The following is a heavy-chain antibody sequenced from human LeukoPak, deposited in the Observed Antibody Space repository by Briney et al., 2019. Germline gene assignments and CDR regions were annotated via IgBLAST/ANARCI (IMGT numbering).Heavy chain of an antibody. CDR3: SGVGPYYFDS. Sequence: GGSLKLSCAASGFIVTSKYMSWVRQAPGQGLEWVSGIYSDANTYYADSVHGRFTISRDTSRNTPDLQVKSLRAEDTAVEYCSGVGPYYFDSWGQGTLVIVSS. V-gene: IGHV3-53*01. J-gene: IGHJ4*02. CDR2: IYSDANT. CDR1: GFIVTSKY.